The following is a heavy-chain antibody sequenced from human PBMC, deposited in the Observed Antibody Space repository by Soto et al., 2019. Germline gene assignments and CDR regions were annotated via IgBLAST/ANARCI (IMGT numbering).Heavy chain of an antibody. CDR3: ARLYGYDSSGIYYFDY. V-gene: IGHV4-39*01. J-gene: IGHJ4*02. CDR1: GGSISSSSYY. Sequence: PSETLSLTCTVSGGSISSSSYYWGWIRQPPGKGLEWIGSIYYSGSTYYNPSLKSRVTISVDTSKNQFSLKLSSVTAADTAVYYCARLYGYDSSGIYYFDYWGQGTLVTVSS. D-gene: IGHD3-22*01. CDR2: IYYSGST.